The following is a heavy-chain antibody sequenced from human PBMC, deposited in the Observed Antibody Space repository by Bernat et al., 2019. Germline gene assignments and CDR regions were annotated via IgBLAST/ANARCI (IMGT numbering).Heavy chain of an antibody. Sequence: EVQLVETGGGLIQPGGSLTLSCAASGFTVSSHYMSWVRQAPGKGLDWVSVIYLGGTTYYADSVKGRFTSSRDNSKNTLSLHMDSLTIEDTAVYYCARDRDYDYIWGSNPADWGQGTLVTVSS. CDR3: ARDRDYDYIWGSNPAD. D-gene: IGHD3-16*02. J-gene: IGHJ4*02. V-gene: IGHV3-53*05. CDR2: IYLGGTT. CDR1: GFTVSSHY.